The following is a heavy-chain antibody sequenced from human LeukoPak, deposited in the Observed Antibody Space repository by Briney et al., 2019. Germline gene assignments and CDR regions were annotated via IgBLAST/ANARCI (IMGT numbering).Heavy chain of an antibody. D-gene: IGHD3-22*01. CDR3: AKGGHLGITMMVVVDY. J-gene: IGHJ4*02. V-gene: IGHV3-23*01. CDR2: ISGSGGST. Sequence: GGSLRLSCAASGFTFSSYAMSWVRQAPGKGLEWVSDISGSGGSTYYADSVKGRFTISRDNSKNTLYLQMNSLRAEDTAVYYCAKGGHLGITMMVVVDYWGQGTLVTVSS. CDR1: GFTFSSYA.